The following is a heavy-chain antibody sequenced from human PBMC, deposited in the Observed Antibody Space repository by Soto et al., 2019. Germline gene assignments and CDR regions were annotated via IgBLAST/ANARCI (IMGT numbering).Heavy chain of an antibody. V-gene: IGHV3-30*04. Sequence: VQLGESGGGVVQPGRSLRLSCAASGFIFSRYAMHWVRQAQGKGLEGVAVISYDGSNKYYADSAKGRFTISRDNSNNTLYLQMNSLRPEDTAAYYCAKERTITAVTGIAFDYWGRGTLVTVSS. CDR2: ISYDGSNK. D-gene: IGHD6-19*01. CDR3: AKERTITAVTGIAFDY. J-gene: IGHJ4*02. CDR1: GFIFSRYA.